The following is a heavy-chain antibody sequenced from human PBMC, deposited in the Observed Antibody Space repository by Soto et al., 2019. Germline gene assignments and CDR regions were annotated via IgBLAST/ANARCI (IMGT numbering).Heavy chain of an antibody. CDR3: ANVSGRDGSAAFDY. J-gene: IGHJ4*02. V-gene: IGHV3-9*01. Sequence: EVPLVESGGGLVQPGRSLRLSCAASGITFVDFAMHWVRQVPGKGLEWVSGITWNSGKIGYADSVKGRFTISRDNAKNSPYLEMSSLRAEATAFYYFANVSGRDGSAAFDYWGQGTLVTVSS. CDR2: ITWNSGKI. D-gene: IGHD6-25*01. CDR1: GITFVDFA.